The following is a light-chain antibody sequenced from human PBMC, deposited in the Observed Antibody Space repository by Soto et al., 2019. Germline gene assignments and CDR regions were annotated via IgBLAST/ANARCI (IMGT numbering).Light chain of an antibody. Sequence: EIVLTQSPATMSLSPGERATLSCRASRSIIRFLAWYQQKPGQAPRLLIYDTFNRATGIPAMFSGSGSGTDFTLTISGLEPEDFAVYDCQQRANWPPLTFGGGTKVEI. CDR2: DTF. CDR1: RSIIRF. CDR3: QQRANWPPLT. J-gene: IGKJ4*01. V-gene: IGKV3-11*01.